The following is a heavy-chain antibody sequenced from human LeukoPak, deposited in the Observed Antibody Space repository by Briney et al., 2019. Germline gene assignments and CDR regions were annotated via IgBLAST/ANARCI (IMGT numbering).Heavy chain of an antibody. CDR3: ATHGAGFDT. CDR1: GFTFKDYY. V-gene: IGHV3-11*01. CDR2: INIGGTNT. D-gene: IGHD5-24*01. Sequence: GGSLRLSCAASGFTFKDYYMSWIRQAPGKGLEWLSYINIGGTNTHYADSVKGRFTISRDNAKKSLYLEMNNLRAEDTAVYYCATHGAGFDTWGQGVLVTVSS. J-gene: IGHJ5*02.